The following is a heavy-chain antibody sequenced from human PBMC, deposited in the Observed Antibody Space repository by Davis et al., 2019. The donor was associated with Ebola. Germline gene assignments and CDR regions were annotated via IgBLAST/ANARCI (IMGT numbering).Heavy chain of an antibody. J-gene: IGHJ5*02. Sequence: SETLSLTCTVSGGSISSYYWGWIRQPPGKGLEWIGSIYYSGSTYYNPSLKSRVTISVDTSKNQFSLKLSSVTAADTAVYYCARNWSPYNWFDPWGQGTLVTVSS. CDR2: IYYSGST. D-gene: IGHD1-1*01. CDR3: ARNWSPYNWFDP. V-gene: IGHV4-39*01. CDR1: GGSISSYY.